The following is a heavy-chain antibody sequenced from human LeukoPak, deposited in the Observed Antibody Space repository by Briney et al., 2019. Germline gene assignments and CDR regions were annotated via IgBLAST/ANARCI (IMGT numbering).Heavy chain of an antibody. CDR2: ISWNSGSI. D-gene: IGHD4-17*01. J-gene: IGHJ3*02. CDR3: AKDILDGDYANDAFDI. Sequence: PGRSLSLSCAASGFTFDDYAMHWVRQAPGKGLEWVSGISWNSGSIGYADSVKGRFTISRDNAKNSLYLQMNSLRAEDMALYYCAKDILDGDYANDAFDIWGQGTMVTVSS. CDR1: GFTFDDYA. V-gene: IGHV3-9*03.